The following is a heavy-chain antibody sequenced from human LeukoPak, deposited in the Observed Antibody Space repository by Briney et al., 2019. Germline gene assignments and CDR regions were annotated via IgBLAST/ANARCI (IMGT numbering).Heavy chain of an antibody. CDR1: GFSFSTYG. D-gene: IGHD3-10*01. J-gene: IGHJ4*02. V-gene: IGHV3-23*01. Sequence: GGSLRLSCAASGFSFSTYGMHWVRRAAGKGLEWISAIGGSAGGTHYADSVKGRFIISRDNSNNTLYLQLNSLGVDDTAVYYCAKLLRAGRLLTISLDSWGQGTLVTVSS. CDR3: AKLLRAGRLLTISLDS. CDR2: IGGSAGGT.